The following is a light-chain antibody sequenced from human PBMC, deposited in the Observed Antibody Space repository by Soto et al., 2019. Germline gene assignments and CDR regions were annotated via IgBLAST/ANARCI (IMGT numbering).Light chain of an antibody. Sequence: PGERATLSCRASQSISSFLTWYQHKPGQAPRLLIYDASKRATGIPARFSGSGSGTDFTLTISSLEPEDFGVYYCQQYNTLLTFGGGTKVDIK. CDR3: QQYNTLLT. J-gene: IGKJ4*01. V-gene: IGKV3-11*01. CDR2: DAS. CDR1: QSISSF.